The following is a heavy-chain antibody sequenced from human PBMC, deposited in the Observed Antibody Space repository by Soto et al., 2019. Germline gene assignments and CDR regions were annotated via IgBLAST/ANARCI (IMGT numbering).Heavy chain of an antibody. Sequence: ASVKVSCKSSGGTFSTYTLAWVRQAPGQGLEWVGGIIPIFGTANYPQKFQGRVTITADASTNTVYMEPSGLRSGDTAVYYCARGGYSSTWSNLLDRSGLDVWGQGTTVTVSS. D-gene: IGHD6-13*01. CDR3: ARGGYSSTWSNLLDRSGLDV. V-gene: IGHV1-69*13. CDR1: GGTFSTYT. CDR2: IIPIFGTA. J-gene: IGHJ6*02.